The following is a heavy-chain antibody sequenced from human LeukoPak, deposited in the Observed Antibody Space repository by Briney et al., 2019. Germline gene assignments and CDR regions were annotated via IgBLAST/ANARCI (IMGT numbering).Heavy chain of an antibody. J-gene: IGHJ6*02. CDR3: ARVRIGQQLDKYYYYAMDV. CDR2: INPNSGGT. CDR1: GYTFTDYY. Sequence: ASVKVSCKASGYTFTDYYMHWVQQAPGQGLEWMGWINPNSGGTNYAQKFQGRVTMTTDTSISTAYMEVSRLRSDDTAVYYCARVRIGQQLDKYYYYAMDVWGQGTTVTVSS. V-gene: IGHV1-2*02. D-gene: IGHD6-13*01.